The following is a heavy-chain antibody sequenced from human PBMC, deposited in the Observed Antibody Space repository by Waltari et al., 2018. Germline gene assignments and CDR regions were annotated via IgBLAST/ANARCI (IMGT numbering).Heavy chain of an antibody. D-gene: IGHD5-12*01. CDR1: GGTFSSYA. CDR3: ARDKGYGWPYYMDV. Sequence: QVQLVQSGAEVKKPGSSVKVSCKASGGTFSSYAIRWVRQAPGQGCELRGWTVPLLVTANDARKFQGRYTITADESTNTAYMELSRLRSEDPAVYYCARDKGYGWPYYMDVWGKVTTVTVSS. CDR2: TVPLLVTA. V-gene: IGHV1-69*12. J-gene: IGHJ6*03.